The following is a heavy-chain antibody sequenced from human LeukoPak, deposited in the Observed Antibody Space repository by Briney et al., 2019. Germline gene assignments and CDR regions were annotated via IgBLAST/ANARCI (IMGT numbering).Heavy chain of an antibody. CDR2: IYHSGST. CDR1: GGSFSRYY. D-gene: IGHD5-12*01. J-gene: IGHJ4*02. Sequence: PSETLSLTCTVSGGSFSRYYWSWIRQPPGKGLEWIGYIYHSGSTYYNPSLKSRVTISVDRSKNQFSLKLSSVTAADTAVYYCASARLKASGYLGYWGQGTLVTVSS. CDR3: ASARLKASGYLGY. V-gene: IGHV4-59*12.